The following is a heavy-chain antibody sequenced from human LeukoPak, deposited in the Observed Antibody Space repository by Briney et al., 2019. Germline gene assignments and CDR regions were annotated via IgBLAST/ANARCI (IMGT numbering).Heavy chain of an antibody. CDR2: IRNDGSPK. J-gene: IGHJ4*02. CDR1: GFTFSSYG. CDR3: AKDVPAAYFDY. D-gene: IGHD2-21*01. Sequence: GGSLRLSCTASGFTFSSYGMHWVRQAPGKGLEWVAFIRNDGSPKYYSDSVKGRFAISRDNSKNTLYLQISRLRIEDTAVYYCAKDVPAAYFDYWGQGTLVTVSS. V-gene: IGHV3-30*02.